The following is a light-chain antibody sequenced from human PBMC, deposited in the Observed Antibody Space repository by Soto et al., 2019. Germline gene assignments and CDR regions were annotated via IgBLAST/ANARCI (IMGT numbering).Light chain of an antibody. CDR3: SSYTSSSTLV. J-gene: IGLJ2*01. CDR2: AVS. CDR1: SSDVGGYNY. Sequence: QSVLTQPASVSGSPGQSITISCTGTSSDVGGYNYVSWYQQHPGKAPKLMIYAVSNRPSGVSNRFSGSKSGNTSSLTISGLQEEDEDDYYSSSYTSSSTLVFGGGTKVTVL. V-gene: IGLV2-14*01.